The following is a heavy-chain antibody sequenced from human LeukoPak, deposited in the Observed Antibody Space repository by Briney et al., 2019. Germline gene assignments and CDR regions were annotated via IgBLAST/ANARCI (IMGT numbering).Heavy chain of an antibody. Sequence: PGGSLRLSCAASGFTFSSYAMSWVRQAPGKGLEWVSAIIGSGSSTYYADSVNGRFTISRDNSKNTLFLQMNSLRAEDTAVYYCAKDRAQQLVLDFWGQGTLVTVSS. D-gene: IGHD6-13*01. J-gene: IGHJ4*02. CDR1: GFTFSSYA. V-gene: IGHV3-23*01. CDR2: IIGSGSST. CDR3: AKDRAQQLVLDF.